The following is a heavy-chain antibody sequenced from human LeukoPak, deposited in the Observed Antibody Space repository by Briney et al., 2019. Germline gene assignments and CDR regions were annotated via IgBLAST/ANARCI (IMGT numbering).Heavy chain of an antibody. CDR3: ARGISDYYYGSGSPGAYYFDY. CDR1: GYTFTGYY. D-gene: IGHD3-10*01. CDR2: INPNSGGT. J-gene: IGHJ4*02. V-gene: IGHV1-2*02. Sequence: ASVKVSCKASGYTFTGYYMHWVRQAPGQGLEWMGWINPNSGGTNYAQKFQGRVTMTRDTSISTAYMELSRLRSDDTAVYYCARGISDYYYGSGSPGAYYFDYWGQGTLVTVSS.